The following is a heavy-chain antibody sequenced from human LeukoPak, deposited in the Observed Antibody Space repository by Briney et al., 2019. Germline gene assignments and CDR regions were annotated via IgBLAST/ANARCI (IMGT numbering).Heavy chain of an antibody. D-gene: IGHD6-19*01. Sequence: SETLSLTCTVSGGSISSYYWSWIRQPPGKGLEWIGYIYYSGSINYNPSLKSRVTISVDTSKNQFSLKLSSVTAADTAVYYCATSSSGWYVDYFDYWGQGTLVTVSS. V-gene: IGHV4-59*08. CDR3: ATSSSGWYVDYFDY. CDR2: IYYSGSI. CDR1: GGSISSYY. J-gene: IGHJ4*02.